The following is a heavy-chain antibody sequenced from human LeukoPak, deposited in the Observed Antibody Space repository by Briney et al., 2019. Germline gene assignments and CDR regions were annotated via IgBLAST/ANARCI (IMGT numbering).Heavy chain of an antibody. CDR2: IYHSGTT. V-gene: IGHV4-38-2*01. D-gene: IGHD6-13*01. CDR1: GYSISSAYH. CDR3: ARQDSSWPGYFQH. J-gene: IGHJ1*01. Sequence: SETLSLTCAVSGYSISSAYHWGWIRQPPGKGLEWIGNIYHSGTTYYNPSLKSRVTISLDTSKNQFSLKLTSLTAADTAVYYCARQDSSWPGYFQHWGQGTLVTVSS.